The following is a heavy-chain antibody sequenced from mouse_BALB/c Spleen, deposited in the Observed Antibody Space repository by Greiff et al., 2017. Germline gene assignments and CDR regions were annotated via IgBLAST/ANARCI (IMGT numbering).Heavy chain of an antibody. CDR2: ISSGGST. CDR1: GFTFSSYA. V-gene: IGHV5-6-5*01. Sequence: DGKLVESGGGLVKPGGSLKLSCAASGFTFSSYAMSWVRQTPEKRLEWVASISSGGSTYYPDSVKGRFTISRDNARNILYLQMSSLRSEDTAMYYCARYGNFDYWGQGTTLTVSS. J-gene: IGHJ2*01. D-gene: IGHD2-1*01. CDR3: ARYGNFDY.